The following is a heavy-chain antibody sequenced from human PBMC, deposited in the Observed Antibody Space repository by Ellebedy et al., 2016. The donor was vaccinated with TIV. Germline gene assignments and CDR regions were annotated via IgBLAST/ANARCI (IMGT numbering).Heavy chain of an antibody. D-gene: IGHD2/OR15-2a*01. Sequence: SETLSLTCTVSGGSLSDNYWTWIRQPPGKGLEWIGYLYYTGSTNYNPSLKSRVTISVNTPRNQFSLKVTSVNAADTAVYYCVSSTSMDAFDLWGQGTMVTVSS. V-gene: IGHV4-59*01. CDR1: GGSLSDNY. CDR2: LYYTGST. CDR3: VSSTSMDAFDL. J-gene: IGHJ3*01.